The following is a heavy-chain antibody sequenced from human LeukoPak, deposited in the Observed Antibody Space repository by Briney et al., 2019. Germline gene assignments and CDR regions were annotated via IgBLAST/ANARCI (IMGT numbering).Heavy chain of an antibody. CDR1: GGTFSSYA. Sequence: ASVKVSCKASGGTFSSYAISWVRQAPGQGLEWMGGIIPIFGTANYAQKFQGRVTITTDESTSTAYMELSSLRSEDTAVYYCARVSRSLQTYYYDSSGYYGYAFDIWGQGTMVTVSS. V-gene: IGHV1-69*05. CDR3: ARVSRSLQTYYYDSSGYYGYAFDI. CDR2: IIPIFGTA. D-gene: IGHD3-22*01. J-gene: IGHJ3*02.